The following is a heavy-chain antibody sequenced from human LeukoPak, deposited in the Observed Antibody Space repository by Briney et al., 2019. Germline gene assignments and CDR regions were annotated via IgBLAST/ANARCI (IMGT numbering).Heavy chain of an antibody. CDR1: GYTFTNYG. J-gene: IGHJ4*02. CDR2: ISANNGNT. Sequence: ASVKVSCKASGYTFTNYGVTWVRQVPRQGLEWMGWISANNGNTKYEQKVQDRVTMTIDRSTDTAYMELNSLRFDDTAVYYCARAPPGYNNEWDFDYWGQGTLVTVSS. D-gene: IGHD5-24*01. CDR3: ARAPPGYNNEWDFDY. V-gene: IGHV1-18*04.